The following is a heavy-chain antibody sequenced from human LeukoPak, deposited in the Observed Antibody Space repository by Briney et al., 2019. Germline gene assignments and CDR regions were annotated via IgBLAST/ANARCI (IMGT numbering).Heavy chain of an antibody. CDR2: INHTGNA. CDR3: ARKTVPTGVDY. D-gene: IGHD4-17*01. V-gene: IGHV4-34*01. Sequence: KPSETLSLTCAVYGVSFSGYFWSWIRQSPGKGLEWIGEINHTGNAAYNPSLKSRVTMSVDTPKNQFSLRLSSVTAADTAVYYCARKTVPTGVDYWGQGTLVTVSS. J-gene: IGHJ4*02. CDR1: GVSFSGYF.